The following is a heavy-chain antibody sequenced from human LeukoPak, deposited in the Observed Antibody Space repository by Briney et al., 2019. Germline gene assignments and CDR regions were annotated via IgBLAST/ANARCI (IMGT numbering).Heavy chain of an antibody. Sequence: PGGSLRLSCAASGFTFSNYGMHWVRQAPGKGLEWVAFIRYDGSNKYYADSVKGRFTISRDNSKNTLYLQMNSLRAEDTAVYYCAKDYGGSSTFDYWGQGTLVTVSS. CDR2: IRYDGSNK. D-gene: IGHD2-15*01. V-gene: IGHV3-30*02. CDR3: AKDYGGSSTFDY. CDR1: GFTFSNYG. J-gene: IGHJ4*02.